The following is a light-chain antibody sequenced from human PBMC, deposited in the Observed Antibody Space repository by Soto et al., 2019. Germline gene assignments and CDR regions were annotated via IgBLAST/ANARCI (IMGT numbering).Light chain of an antibody. CDR1: QSVLYDSKNQNY. CDR3: QQYYRSPLT. V-gene: IGKV4-1*01. CDR2: WAS. J-gene: IGKJ5*01. Sequence: TVMTQSPGSLAVSLGETATINCKSSQSVLYDSKNQNYIAWYKQKPGQLPKLLIYWASTRESGAPDRFRGSGSGTDFTLTITSLQVEDAAVYYCQQYYRSPLTFGQGTRLDIK.